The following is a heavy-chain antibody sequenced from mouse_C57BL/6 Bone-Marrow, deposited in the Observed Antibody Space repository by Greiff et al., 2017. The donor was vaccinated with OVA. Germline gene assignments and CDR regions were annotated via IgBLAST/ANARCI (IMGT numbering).Heavy chain of an antibody. J-gene: IGHJ1*03. D-gene: IGHD2-3*01. Sequence: QVTLKESGPGILQSSQTLSLTCSFSGFSLSTSGMGVRWIRQPSGKGLEWLAHIYWDDDKRYNPSLKSRLTISKDTSRNQVFLKITSVDTADTATYYCARRGGDGYYLYWYFDVWGTGTTVTVSS. CDR2: IYWDDDK. CDR3: ARRGGDGYYLYWYFDV. V-gene: IGHV8-12*01. CDR1: GFSLSTSGMG.